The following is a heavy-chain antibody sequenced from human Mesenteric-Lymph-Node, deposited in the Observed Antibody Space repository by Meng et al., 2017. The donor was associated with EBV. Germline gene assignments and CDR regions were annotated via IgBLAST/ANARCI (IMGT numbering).Heavy chain of an antibody. V-gene: IGHV4-39*07. CDR2: IDYSGST. Sequence: LQQQGPVLLKPAGTLTLTFSVSGGSISSGPYDWGSIRQPPVKGLEWMANIDYSGSTYYNPSLKSRVTISVDTSKNQFSLKLKSVTAADTAVYFCASYRIGSPTSFDYWGRGTLVTVSS. CDR1: GGSISSGPYD. CDR3: ASYRIGSPTSFDY. D-gene: IGHD1-26*01. J-gene: IGHJ4*02.